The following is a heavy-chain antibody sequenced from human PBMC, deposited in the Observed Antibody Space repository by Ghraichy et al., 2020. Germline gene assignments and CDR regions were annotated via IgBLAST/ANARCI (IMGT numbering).Heavy chain of an antibody. Sequence: SVKVSCKASGGTFSSYAISWVRQAPGQGLEWMGGIIPIFGTANYAQKFQGRVTITADESTSTAYMELSSLRSEDTAVYYCAREVLEGSIAAKVETYYFDYWGQGTLVTVSS. CDR1: GGTFSSYA. D-gene: IGHD6-6*01. V-gene: IGHV1-69*13. J-gene: IGHJ4*02. CDR3: AREVLEGSIAAKVETYYFDY. CDR2: IIPIFGTA.